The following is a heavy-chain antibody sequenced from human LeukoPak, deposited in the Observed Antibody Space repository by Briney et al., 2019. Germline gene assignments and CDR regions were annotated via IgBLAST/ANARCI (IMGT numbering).Heavy chain of an antibody. CDR3: ARDVPRDYYGSGSAWFDP. Sequence: SQTLSLTCTVSGGSISSGGYYWSWIGQHPGKGLEWIGSISYSGSTYYNPSLKSRVTISVDTSKNQFSLKLSSVTAADTAVYYCARDVPRDYYGSGSAWFDPWGQGTLVTVSS. D-gene: IGHD3-10*01. CDR2: ISYSGST. J-gene: IGHJ5*02. CDR1: GGSISSGGYY. V-gene: IGHV4-31*03.